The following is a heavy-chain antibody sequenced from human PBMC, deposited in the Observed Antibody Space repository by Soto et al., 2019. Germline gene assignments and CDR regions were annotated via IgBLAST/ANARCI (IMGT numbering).Heavy chain of an antibody. D-gene: IGHD2-8*01. V-gene: IGHV4-34*01. Sequence: SETLSLTCAVYGGSFSGYYWSWIRQPPGKGLEWIGEINHSGSTNYNPSLKSRVTISVDTSKNQFSLKLSSVTAADTAVYYCVRGVTYFPRRVNWFDSWGQGTLVTVSS. CDR3: VRGVTYFPRRVNWFDS. J-gene: IGHJ5*01. CDR2: INHSGST. CDR1: GGSFSGYY.